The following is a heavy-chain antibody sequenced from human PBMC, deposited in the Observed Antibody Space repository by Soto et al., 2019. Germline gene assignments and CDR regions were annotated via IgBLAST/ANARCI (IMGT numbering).Heavy chain of an antibody. CDR3: ARANVVVVAATARHGMDV. J-gene: IGHJ6*02. Sequence: QVQLVESGGGVVQPGRSLRLSCAASGFTFSSYGMHWVRQAPGKGLEWVAVIWYDGSNKYYADSVKGRFTISRDNSKNTLYLQMTSLRAEDTAVYYCARANVVVVAATARHGMDVWGQGTTVTVSS. CDR2: IWYDGSNK. CDR1: GFTFSSYG. D-gene: IGHD2-15*01. V-gene: IGHV3-33*01.